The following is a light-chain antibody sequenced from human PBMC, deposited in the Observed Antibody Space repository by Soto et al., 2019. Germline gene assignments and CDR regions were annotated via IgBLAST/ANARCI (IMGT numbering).Light chain of an antibody. J-gene: IGKJ1*01. CDR3: AVYGCSLKP. V-gene: IGKV3-20*01. CDR1: QSVSSSY. Sequence: ETVTLSCRASQSVSSSYLAWYQQKPGQAPRLLIYGASSRATGIPDRFSGSGSGTDFSLAISILEPEDCTGYCCAVYGCSLKPFCQGGMADIK. CDR2: GAS.